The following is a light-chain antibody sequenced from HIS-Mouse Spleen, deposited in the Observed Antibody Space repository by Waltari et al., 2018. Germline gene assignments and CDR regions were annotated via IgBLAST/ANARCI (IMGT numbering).Light chain of an antibody. CDR1: SSDVGCYNY. Sequence: QSALTQPASVSGSPGQSITISCTGTSSDVGCYNYVPWYQQHPGKAPKLMIYEVSNRPSGVSNRFSGSKSGNTASLTISGLQAEDEADYYCSSYTSSSTQVFGGGIKLTVL. J-gene: IGLJ3*02. CDR3: SSYTSSSTQV. V-gene: IGLV2-14*01. CDR2: EVS.